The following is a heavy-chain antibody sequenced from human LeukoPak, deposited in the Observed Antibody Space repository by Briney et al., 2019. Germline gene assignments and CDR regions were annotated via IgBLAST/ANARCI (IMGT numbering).Heavy chain of an antibody. J-gene: IGHJ5*02. CDR1: GFTFSSYW. D-gene: IGHD3-10*01. CDR3: AKAGGWFGELLQTSADNWFDP. V-gene: IGHV3-23*01. CDR2: ISGSGGST. Sequence: GGSLRLSCAASGFTFSSYWMNWARQAPGKGLEWVSVISGSGGSTYYADSVKGRFTISRDNPKNTLYLQMNSLRAEDTAVYYCAKAGGWFGELLQTSADNWFDPWGQGTLVTVSS.